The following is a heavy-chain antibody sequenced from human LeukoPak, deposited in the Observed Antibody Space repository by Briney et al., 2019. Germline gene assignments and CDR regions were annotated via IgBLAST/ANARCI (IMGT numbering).Heavy chain of an antibody. V-gene: IGHV3-53*01. Sequence: GRSLRLSCAASGFTVSSNYMSWVRQAPGKGLEWVSVIYSGGSTYYADSVKGRFTISRDNSRNTLYLQMNSLRVEDTAVYYCARDSKTYYYDLWGQGALVTVSS. CDR2: IYSGGST. D-gene: IGHD3-22*01. CDR1: GFTVSSNY. J-gene: IGHJ4*02. CDR3: ARDSKTYYYDL.